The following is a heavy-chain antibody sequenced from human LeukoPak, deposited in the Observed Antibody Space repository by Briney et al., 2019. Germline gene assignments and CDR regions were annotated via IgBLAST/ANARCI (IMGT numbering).Heavy chain of an antibody. CDR2: IKSKTDGGTT. D-gene: IGHD5-18*01. CDR1: GFTFSNAW. Sequence: GGSLRLSCAASGFTFSNAWMSWVRQAPGKGLEWVGRIKSKTDGGTTDYAAPVKGRFTISRDDSKNTLYLQMNSLKTEDTAVYYCTTSYSYGSGFDYWGQGTLVTVSP. CDR3: TTSYSYGSGFDY. V-gene: IGHV3-15*01. J-gene: IGHJ4*02.